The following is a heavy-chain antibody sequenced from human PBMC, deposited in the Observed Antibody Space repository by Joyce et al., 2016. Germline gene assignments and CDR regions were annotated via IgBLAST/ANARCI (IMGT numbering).Heavy chain of an antibody. D-gene: IGHD6-13*01. CDR1: GFTFSSYA. Sequence: EVPLLESGGGLVQPGGSLRLSCAASGFTFSSYAMSWVRQAPGRGLEWVSTISESAYSTYYADSVKGRFTISRDNSKNTLSLKMNSLRAEDTAVYFCAKDLESIGAAGTGLVDYWGQGTRVTVSS. CDR3: AKDLESIGAAGTGLVDY. V-gene: IGHV3-23*01. J-gene: IGHJ4*02. CDR2: ISESAYST.